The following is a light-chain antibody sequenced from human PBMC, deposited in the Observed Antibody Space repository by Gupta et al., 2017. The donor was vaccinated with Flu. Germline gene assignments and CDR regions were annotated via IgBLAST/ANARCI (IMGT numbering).Light chain of an antibody. J-gene: IGKJ2*01. V-gene: IGKV4-1*01. CDR3: QHYNRAPYT. CDR1: QSLLYSVNNKNY. CDR2: WAS. Sequence: DIVMPQPPASLTVSLGERATTNCRSSQSLLYSVNNKNYLVWYQQKPEQPPKMLICWASTRESGLPDCISGSWTGTDFTLTISRLHPEDVAVYFCQHYNRAPYTFGQGTRLEIK.